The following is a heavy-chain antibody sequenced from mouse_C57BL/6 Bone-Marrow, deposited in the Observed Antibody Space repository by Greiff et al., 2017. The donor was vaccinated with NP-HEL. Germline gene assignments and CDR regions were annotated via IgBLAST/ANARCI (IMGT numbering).Heavy chain of an antibody. V-gene: IGHV1-80*01. CDR2: IYPGDGAT. Sequence: VQLQQSGAELVKPGASVKISCKASGYAFSSYWMNWVKQRPGKGLEWIGQIYPGDGATNYNGKFKGKATLTADKSSSTAYMQLSSLTSEDSAVYFCARGYGNYWYFDVWGTGTTVTVSS. D-gene: IGHD2-1*01. CDR1: GYAFSSYW. J-gene: IGHJ1*03. CDR3: ARGYGNYWYFDV.